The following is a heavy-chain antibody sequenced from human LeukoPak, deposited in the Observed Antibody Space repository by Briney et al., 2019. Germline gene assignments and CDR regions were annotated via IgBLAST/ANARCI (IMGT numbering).Heavy chain of an antibody. D-gene: IGHD6-19*01. V-gene: IGHV3-48*01. J-gene: IGHJ4*02. CDR2: ISSSSSTI. CDR3: AKSAWLVGPPYFDY. CDR1: GFTFSSYW. Sequence: PGGSLRLSCAASGFTFSSYWMSWVRQAPGKGLEWVSYISSSSSTIYYADSVKGRFTISRDNSKNTLYLQMNSLRAEDTAVYYCAKSAWLVGPPYFDYWGQGTLVTVSS.